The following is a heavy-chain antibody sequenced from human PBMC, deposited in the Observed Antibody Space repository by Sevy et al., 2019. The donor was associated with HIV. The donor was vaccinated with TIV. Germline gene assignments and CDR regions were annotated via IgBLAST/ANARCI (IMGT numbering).Heavy chain of an antibody. Sequence: GGSLRLSCAATGFTFSNYAMHWVRQAPGKGMEWVSGISGSGGTTYYADSVKGRFTISRDNSKNTLYLQMNTLRAEDTAVYYCAKDLVGGTYYFDYWGQGTLVTVSS. CDR3: AKDLVGGTYYFDY. D-gene: IGHD1-26*01. V-gene: IGHV3-23*01. J-gene: IGHJ4*02. CDR2: ISGSGGTT. CDR1: GFTFSNYA.